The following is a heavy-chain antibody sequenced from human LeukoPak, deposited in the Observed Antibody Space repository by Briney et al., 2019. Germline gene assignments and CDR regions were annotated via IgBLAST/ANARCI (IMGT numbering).Heavy chain of an antibody. J-gene: IGHJ4*02. D-gene: IGHD3-10*01. CDR2: INPNSGGT. CDR1: GYTFTGYY. CDR3: AREGGVRYGSGSYGY. V-gene: IGHV1-2*02. Sequence: ASVKVSCKASGYTFTGYYMHWVRQAPGQGLEWMGWINPNSGGTNYAQKFQGRVTMTRDTSISTAYMELSRLRSDDPAVYYRAREGGVRYGSGSYGYWGQGTLVTVSS.